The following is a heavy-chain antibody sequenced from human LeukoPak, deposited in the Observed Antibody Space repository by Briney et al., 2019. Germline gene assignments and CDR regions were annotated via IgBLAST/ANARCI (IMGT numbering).Heavy chain of an antibody. D-gene: IGHD6-19*01. CDR1: GGSISSYY. CDR3: ARGSGWYFY. J-gene: IGHJ4*02. CDR2: IEHSGSS. V-gene: IGHV4-59*01. Sequence: PETLSLTCTVSGGSISSYYWSWIRQPPGKGRECIEYIEHSGSSNNSTSLKSRVTISVGTYKNQCSLKLSFVTAADTAVYYFARGSGWYFYWGQGTLVTVSS.